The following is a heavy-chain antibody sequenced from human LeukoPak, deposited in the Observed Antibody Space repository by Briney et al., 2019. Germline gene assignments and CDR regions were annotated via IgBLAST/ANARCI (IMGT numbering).Heavy chain of an antibody. CDR2: INSDGSST. D-gene: IGHD3-22*01. J-gene: IGHJ4*02. CDR1: GFTFSSYW. Sequence: GGSLRLSCAASGFTFSSYWMHWVRQAPGKGLVWVSRINSDGSSTSYADSVKGRFTISRDNAKNTLYLQMNSLRAEDTAVYYCAFANYDSSGYLDYWGQGTLVTVSS. V-gene: IGHV3-74*01. CDR3: AFANYDSSGYLDY.